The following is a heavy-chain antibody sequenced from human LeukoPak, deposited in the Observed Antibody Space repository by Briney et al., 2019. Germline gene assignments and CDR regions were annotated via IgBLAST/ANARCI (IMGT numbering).Heavy chain of an antibody. CDR3: ARVVNGYGSGSYYNFFSSTDYYYYMDV. D-gene: IGHD3-10*01. CDR1: GYSISSGYY. J-gene: IGHJ6*03. V-gene: IGHV4-38-2*02. CDR2: IYHSGST. Sequence: PSETLSLTCTVSGYSISSGYYWGWIRQPPGKGLEWIGSIYHSGSTYYNPSLKSRVTISVDTSKNQFSLKLSSVTAADTAVYYCARVVNGYGSGSYYNFFSSTDYYYYMDVWGKGTTVTVSS.